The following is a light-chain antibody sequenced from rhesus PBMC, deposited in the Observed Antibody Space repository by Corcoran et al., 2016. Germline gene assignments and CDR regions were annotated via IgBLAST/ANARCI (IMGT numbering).Light chain of an antibody. V-gene: IGLV2-13*03. CDR1: TSGFGDYYR. CDR2: DVT. Sequence: QAAPTQSPSVSGSPGQSVTISGTGLTSGFGDYYRVSWYQHYPGKAPKLIIYDVTERPSGVSDRFSGSKSGNTASLTISGLRAEDEAHYYCSSYASSSNFIFGDGTRLTVL. J-gene: IGLJ1*01. CDR3: SSYASSSNFI.